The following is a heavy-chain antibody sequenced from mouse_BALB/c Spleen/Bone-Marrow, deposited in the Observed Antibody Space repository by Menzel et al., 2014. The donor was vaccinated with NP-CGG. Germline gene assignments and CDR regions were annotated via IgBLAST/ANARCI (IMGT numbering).Heavy chain of an antibody. CDR3: ARSIYDGYSEAMDY. D-gene: IGHD2-3*01. V-gene: IGHV1-54*03. CDR1: GYAFTNYL. CDR2: INPGSGGN. J-gene: IGHJ4*01. Sequence: QVQLQQSGAELVRPGTSVKVSCKASGYAFTNYLIEWEKQRPGQGLEWIGVINPGSGGNNYNEKFKGKATLTADKSSSTAYMQLSSLTSDDSAVYFCARSIYDGYSEAMDYWGQGTSVTVSS.